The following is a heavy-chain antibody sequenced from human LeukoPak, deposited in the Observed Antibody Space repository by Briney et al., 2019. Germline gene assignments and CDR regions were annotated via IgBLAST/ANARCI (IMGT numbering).Heavy chain of an antibody. D-gene: IGHD4-17*01. J-gene: IGHJ4*02. V-gene: IGHV3-30*18. CDR2: ISFDGSNK. CDR3: AKSADEFGDYEEVGSLDY. Sequence: GGSLRLSCAASGFTFSTYGMHWVRQAPGKGLEWVAVISFDGSNKYYADSVKGRFIISRDNSKNTLYLQMNSLRAEDTAIYFCAKSADEFGDYEEVGSLDYWGQGTLVTVSS. CDR1: GFTFSTYG.